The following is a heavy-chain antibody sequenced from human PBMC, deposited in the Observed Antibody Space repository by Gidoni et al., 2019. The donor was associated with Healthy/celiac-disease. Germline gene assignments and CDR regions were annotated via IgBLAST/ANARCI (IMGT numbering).Heavy chain of an antibody. CDR2: TDYRSKWYN. J-gene: IGHJ6*02. Sequence: RTDYRSKWYNDYAVSVKSRITINPDTSKNQFSLQLNSVTPEDTAVYYCARDPSSSWSNYYYSYGMDVWGQGTTVTVSS. CDR3: ARDPSSSWSNYYYSYGMDV. V-gene: IGHV6-1*01. D-gene: IGHD6-13*01.